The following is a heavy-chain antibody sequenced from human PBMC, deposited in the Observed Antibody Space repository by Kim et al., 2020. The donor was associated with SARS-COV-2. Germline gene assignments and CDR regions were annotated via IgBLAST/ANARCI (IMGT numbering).Heavy chain of an antibody. Sequence: YADSVKGRFTVSRDITKDTLDLQMNRLRADDTALYYCAKDHPSSGWPNFDSWGQGTLVAVSS. CDR3: AKDHPSSGWPNFDS. J-gene: IGHJ4*02. V-gene: IGHV3-23*05. D-gene: IGHD6-19*01.